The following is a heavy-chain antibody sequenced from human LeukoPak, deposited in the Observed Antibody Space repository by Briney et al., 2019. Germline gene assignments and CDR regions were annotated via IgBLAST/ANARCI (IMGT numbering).Heavy chain of an antibody. V-gene: IGHV1-69*13. CDR2: IIPIFGTA. Sequence: ASVKVSCKASGGTFSSYAISWVRQAPGQGLEWMGGIIPIFGTANYAQKFQGRVTITADESTSTAYMELSSPRSEDTAVYYCARGKSDYWTGGFDYWGQGTLVTVSS. J-gene: IGHJ4*02. CDR3: ARGKSDYWTGGFDY. CDR1: GGTFSSYA. D-gene: IGHD2-8*02.